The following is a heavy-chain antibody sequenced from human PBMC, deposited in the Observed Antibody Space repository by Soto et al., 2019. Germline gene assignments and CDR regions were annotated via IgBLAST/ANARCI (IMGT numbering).Heavy chain of an antibody. J-gene: IGHJ5*02. CDR2: IVVCSGNT. D-gene: IGHD3-10*01. V-gene: IGHV1-58*02. Sequence: GASVKVSCKASGFTFTSSAMQWVRQARGQRLEWIGWIVVCSGNTNYAQKFQERVTITRDMSTSTAYIELSSLRSEDTAVYYCAADRRGYGSGSYYNVSRRHLSRWFDPWGQGTLVTVSS. CDR1: GFTFTSSA. CDR3: AADRRGYGSGSYYNVSRRHLSRWFDP.